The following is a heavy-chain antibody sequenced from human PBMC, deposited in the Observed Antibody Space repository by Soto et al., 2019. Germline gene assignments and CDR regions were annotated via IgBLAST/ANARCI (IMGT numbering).Heavy chain of an antibody. Sequence: DSVKVSCKASGYTCTGYYMHWVRQAPGQGLEWMGWINPNSGGTNYAQKFQGWVTMTRDTSISTAYMELSRLRSDDTAVHYCERETGQFGGGGINAFDIWCQGIMVTVS. D-gene: IGHD2-15*01. CDR3: ERETGQFGGGGINAFDI. V-gene: IGHV1-2*04. CDR2: INPNSGGT. J-gene: IGHJ3*02. CDR1: GYTCTGYY.